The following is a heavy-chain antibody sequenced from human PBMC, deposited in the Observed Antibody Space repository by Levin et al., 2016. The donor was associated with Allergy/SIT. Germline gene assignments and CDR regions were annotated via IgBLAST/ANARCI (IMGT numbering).Heavy chain of an antibody. CDR2: IYPGDSDT. D-gene: IGHD3-9*01. V-gene: IGHV5-51*01. Sequence: GESLKISCKGSGYSFTSYWIGWVRQMPGKGLEWMGIIYPGDSDTRYSPSFQGQVTISADKSISTAYLQWSSLKASDTAMYYCARSESRRDILTGYSRGPNWFDPWGQGTLVTVSS. J-gene: IGHJ5*02. CDR1: GYSFTSYW. CDR3: ARSESRRDILTGYSRGPNWFDP.